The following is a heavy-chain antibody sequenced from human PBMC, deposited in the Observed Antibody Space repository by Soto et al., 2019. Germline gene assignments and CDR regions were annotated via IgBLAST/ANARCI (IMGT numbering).Heavy chain of an antibody. CDR3: ARVQFASGWRYAGDY. CDR1: GYTFTTYF. J-gene: IGHJ4*02. V-gene: IGHV1-46*01. CDR2: INPSDGTA. D-gene: IGHD6-19*01. Sequence: QVQLVQSGAEVKKPGASVKVSCKASGYTFTTYFMHWVRQAPGQGLEWMGIINPSDGTATYAQKFQGRVTMTMDTSTSTVYIELSSLRSEDTAVYYCARVQFASGWRYAGDYWCQGTLVTVSS.